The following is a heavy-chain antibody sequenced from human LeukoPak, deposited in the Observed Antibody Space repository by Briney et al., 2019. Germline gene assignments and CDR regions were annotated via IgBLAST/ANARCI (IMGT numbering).Heavy chain of an antibody. J-gene: IGHJ3*02. CDR1: GFTFDDYA. D-gene: IGHD5-24*01. CDR2: ISWNSGSI. V-gene: IGHV3-9*01. CDR3: AKDTEMATIGDAFDI. Sequence: GGSLRLSCAASGFTFDDYAMHWVRQAPGKGLEWVSGISWNSGSIGYADSVKGRFTISRDNAKNSLYLQMNSLRAEDTALYYCAKDTEMATIGDAFDIWGQGTMVTVSS.